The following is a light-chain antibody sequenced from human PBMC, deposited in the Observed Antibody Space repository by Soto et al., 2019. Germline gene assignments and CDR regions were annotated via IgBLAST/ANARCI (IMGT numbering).Light chain of an antibody. J-gene: IGKJ1*01. CDR1: HSISGA. CDR3: QQYNNWPWT. Sequence: EIVMTQSPATLSLSPWGRATLSCRAGHSISGALAWYQQKPGQAPRLLIYGASTRATSFPARFSGSGSGTDFTLTISSLQSEDFAVYYCQQYNNWPWTFGQGTKVDI. V-gene: IGKV3-15*01. CDR2: GAS.